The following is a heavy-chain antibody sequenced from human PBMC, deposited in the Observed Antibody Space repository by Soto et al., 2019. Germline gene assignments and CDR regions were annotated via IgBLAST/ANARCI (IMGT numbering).Heavy chain of an antibody. V-gene: IGHV4-30-4*01. Sequence: SETLSLTCTVSGGSISSGDYYWSWIRQPPGKGLEWIGYIYYSGSTYYNPSLKSRVTISVDTSKNQFSLKLSSVTAADTSVYYCALVFTYYYDSSGSNPGAFDIWGQGTMVTVSS. CDR1: GGSISSGDYY. J-gene: IGHJ3*02. D-gene: IGHD3-22*01. CDR3: ALVFTYYYDSSGSNPGAFDI. CDR2: IYYSGST.